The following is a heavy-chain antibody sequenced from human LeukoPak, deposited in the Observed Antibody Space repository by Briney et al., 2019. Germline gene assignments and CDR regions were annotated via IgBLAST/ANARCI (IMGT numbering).Heavy chain of an antibody. CDR2: INHSGST. D-gene: IGHD1-26*01. Sequence: SETLSLTCAVYGGSFSGYYWSWIRQPPGKGLEWIGEINHSGSTNYNPSLKSRVTISVDMSKNQFSLKLSSVTAADTAVYYCARGGGSGSYSYFDYWGQGTLVTVSS. CDR1: GGSFSGYY. V-gene: IGHV4-34*01. CDR3: ARGGGSGSYSYFDY. J-gene: IGHJ4*02.